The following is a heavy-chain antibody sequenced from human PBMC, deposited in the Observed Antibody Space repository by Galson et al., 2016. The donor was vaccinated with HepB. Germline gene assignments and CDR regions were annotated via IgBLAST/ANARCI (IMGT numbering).Heavy chain of an antibody. CDR3: ARLAFGGDSISVSYFYGIDV. Sequence: SETLSLTCSVSGGSFSSSLYYWGWIRQPPGKELGWIGSIYHSGSTYYNPSLKSRVTISVDTAERQISLRLNSVTAADTAVYYCARLAFGGDSISVSYFYGIDVWGKGTTVTVSS. CDR1: GGSFSSSLYY. CDR2: IYHSGST. J-gene: IGHJ6*04. D-gene: IGHD2-21*01. V-gene: IGHV4-39*01.